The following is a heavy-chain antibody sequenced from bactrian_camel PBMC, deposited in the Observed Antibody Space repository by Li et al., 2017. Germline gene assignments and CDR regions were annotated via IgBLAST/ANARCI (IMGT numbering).Heavy chain of an antibody. J-gene: IGHJ6*01. CDR1: GYTYYC. V-gene: IGHV3S55*01. D-gene: IGHD1*01. CDR3: AASEGGHCWSTEIGPFGF. CDR2: IGSDGTI. Sequence: HVQLVESGGGSVQAGGSLRLSCAASGYTYYCMLWLRQAPGKEREGVAAIGSDGTITYADSVKGRFTISKDNAKNTLHLQMNSLKPEDTAMYYCAASEGGHCWSTEIGPFGFWGQGTQVTVS.